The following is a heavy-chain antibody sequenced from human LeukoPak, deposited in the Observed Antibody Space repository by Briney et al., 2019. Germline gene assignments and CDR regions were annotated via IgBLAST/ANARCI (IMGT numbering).Heavy chain of an antibody. Sequence: PSETLSLTCTVSGGSISSGSYYWSWIRQPAGKGLEWIGRIYTSGSTNYNPSLKSRVTISVDTSKDQFSLKLSSVTAADTAVYYCARSQEWLPQSYYFDYWGQGTLVTVSS. J-gene: IGHJ4*02. V-gene: IGHV4-61*02. CDR3: ARSQEWLPQSYYFDY. CDR2: IYTSGST. CDR1: GGSISSGSYY. D-gene: IGHD3-3*01.